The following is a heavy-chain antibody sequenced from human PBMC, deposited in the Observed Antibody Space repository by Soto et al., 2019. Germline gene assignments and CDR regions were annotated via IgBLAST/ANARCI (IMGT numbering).Heavy chain of an antibody. Sequence: EVQLVESGGGLVQPGGSLRLSCAASGFTFSSYSMNWVRQAPGKGLEWVSYISSSSSTIYYADSVKGRFTISRDNAKNSLYLQMNSLRAEDTAVYYCARERGYSGYGSGWFDPWGQGTLVTVSS. CDR3: ARERGYSGYGSGWFDP. V-gene: IGHV3-48*01. J-gene: IGHJ5*02. D-gene: IGHD5-12*01. CDR2: ISSSSSTI. CDR1: GFTFSSYS.